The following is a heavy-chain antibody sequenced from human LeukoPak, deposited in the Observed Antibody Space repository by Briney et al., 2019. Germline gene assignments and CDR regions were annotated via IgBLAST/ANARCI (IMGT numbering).Heavy chain of an antibody. CDR1: GGSISSSSYY. CDR3: ARGLILWFGESTDAFDI. V-gene: IGHV4-61*05. D-gene: IGHD3-10*01. CDR2: IYYSGST. Sequence: KPSETLSLTCTVSGGSISSSSYYWGWIRQPPGKGLEWIGYIYYSGSTNYNPSLKSRVTISVDTSKNQFSLKLSSVTAADTAVYYCARGLILWFGESTDAFDIWGQGTMVTVSS. J-gene: IGHJ3*02.